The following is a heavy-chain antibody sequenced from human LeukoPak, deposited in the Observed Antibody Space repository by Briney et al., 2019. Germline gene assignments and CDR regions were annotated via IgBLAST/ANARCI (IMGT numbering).Heavy chain of an antibody. J-gene: IGHJ4*02. CDR2: IRYDGSNR. V-gene: IGHV3-30*02. CDR1: GFTFSSYG. Sequence: GGSLRLSCAASGFTFSSYGMHWVRQAPGKGLEWVAFIRYDGSNRYYADSEKGRFTISRDNSKNTLYLQMNSLRAEDTAVYYSAKDEGRYSYGIGFDYWGQGTLVTVSS. D-gene: IGHD5-18*01. CDR3: AKDEGRYSYGIGFDY.